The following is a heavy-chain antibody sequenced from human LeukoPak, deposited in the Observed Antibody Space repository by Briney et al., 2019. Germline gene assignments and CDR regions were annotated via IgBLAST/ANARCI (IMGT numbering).Heavy chain of an antibody. J-gene: IGHJ4*02. Sequence: SETLSLTCTVSGGSISSYYWSWIRQPPGKGLEWIGYIYYSGSTNYNPSLKSRVTISVDTSKNQFSLKLSSVTAADTAVYYCARVGRYSSGWYGMDWGQGTLVTVPS. D-gene: IGHD6-19*01. CDR3: ARVGRYSSGWYGMD. CDR1: GGSISSYY. V-gene: IGHV4-59*01. CDR2: IYYSGST.